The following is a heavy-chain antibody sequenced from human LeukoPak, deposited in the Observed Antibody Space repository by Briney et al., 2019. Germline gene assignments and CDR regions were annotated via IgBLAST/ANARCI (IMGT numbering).Heavy chain of an antibody. CDR3: ATYRQVLLPFES. CDR2: LYTGGGT. V-gene: IGHV3-53*01. Sequence: GGSLRLSCVVSGFTVRTTYMSWVRQAPGKGLEWVSVLYTGGGTDHADSVKGRFTISRDNSKNTLSLQMNSLRAEDTAIYYCATYRQVLLPFESWGQGTLVTVSS. D-gene: IGHD5-18*01. CDR1: GFTVRTTY. J-gene: IGHJ4*02.